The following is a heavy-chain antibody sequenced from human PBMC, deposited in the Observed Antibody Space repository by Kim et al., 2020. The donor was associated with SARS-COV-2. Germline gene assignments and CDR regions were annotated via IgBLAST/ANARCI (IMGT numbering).Heavy chain of an antibody. Sequence: GGSLRLSCAASGFTFSDYYMSWIRQAPGKGLEWVSYISSSGSTIYYADSVKGRFTISRDNAKNSLYLQMNSLRAEDTAVYYCARDWSPYGSGSYYRGDWGQGTLVTVSS. CDR1: GFTFSDYY. CDR3: ARDWSPYGSGSYYRGD. D-gene: IGHD3-10*01. V-gene: IGHV3-11*01. J-gene: IGHJ4*02. CDR2: ISSSGSTI.